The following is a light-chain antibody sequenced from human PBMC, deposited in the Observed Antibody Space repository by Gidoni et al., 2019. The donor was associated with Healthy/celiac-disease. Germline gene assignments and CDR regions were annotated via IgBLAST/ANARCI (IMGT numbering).Light chain of an antibody. V-gene: IGKV1-9*01. CDR3: QQLNSYPRT. CDR1: QGISSY. J-gene: IGKJ5*01. CDR2: AAS. Sequence: DIQLTQSPSFLSASVGDRVTITCWASQGISSYLAWYQQKPGKAPKLLIYAASTLQSGVPSRFSGSGSETEFTLTISSLQPEDFATYYCQQLNSYPRTFGQGTRLEIK.